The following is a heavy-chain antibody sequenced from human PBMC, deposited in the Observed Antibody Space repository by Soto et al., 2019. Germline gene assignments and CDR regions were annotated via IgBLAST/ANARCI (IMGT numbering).Heavy chain of an antibody. CDR3: AREGVQHGSGPYYYYGMDV. D-gene: IGHD3-10*01. CDR2: ISAYNGNT. Sequence: EASVKVSCKASGYTFTSYGISWVRQAPGQGLQWMGWISAYNGNTNYAQKLQGRVTMTTDTSTSTAYMELSSLRSEDTAVYYCAREGVQHGSGPYYYYGMDVWGQGTTVTVSS. J-gene: IGHJ6*02. V-gene: IGHV1-18*01. CDR1: GYTFTSYG.